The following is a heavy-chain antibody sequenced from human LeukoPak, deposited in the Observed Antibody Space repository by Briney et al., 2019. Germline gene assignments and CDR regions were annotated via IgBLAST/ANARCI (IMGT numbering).Heavy chain of an antibody. CDR2: IIPIFGTA. CDR3: ARVAVAGRDDDY. V-gene: IGHV1-69*13. Sequence: ASVKVSCKASGYTFTSYYMHWVRQAPGQGLEWMGGIIPIFGTANYAQKFQGRVTITADESTSTAYMELSSLRSEDTAVYYCARVAVAGRDDDYWGQGTLVTVSS. CDR1: GYTFTSYY. D-gene: IGHD6-19*01. J-gene: IGHJ4*02.